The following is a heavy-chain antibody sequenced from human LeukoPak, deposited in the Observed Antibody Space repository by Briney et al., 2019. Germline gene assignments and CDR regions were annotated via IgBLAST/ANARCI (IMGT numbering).Heavy chain of an antibody. CDR2: IYYSGST. D-gene: IGHD2-21*02. J-gene: IGHJ6*02. Sequence: SETLSLTCTVSGGSISSGDYYWSWIRQPPGTGLEWIGYIYYSGSTYYNPSLKSRVTISVDTSKNQFSLKLSSVTAADTAVYYCARGNCGGDCYNYYYYGMDVWGQGTTVTVSS. CDR3: ARGNCGGDCYNYYYYGMDV. V-gene: IGHV4-30-4*01. CDR1: GGSISSGDYY.